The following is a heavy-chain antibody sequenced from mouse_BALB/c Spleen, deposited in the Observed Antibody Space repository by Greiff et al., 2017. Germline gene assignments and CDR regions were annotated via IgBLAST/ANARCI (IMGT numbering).Heavy chain of an antibody. CDR2: IDPANGNT. J-gene: IGHJ3*01. V-gene: IGHV14-3*02. CDR1: GFNIKDTY. CDR3: AGDYYGSSPTWFAY. D-gene: IGHD1-1*01. Sequence: VHVKQSGAELVKPGASVKLSCTASGFNIKDTYMHWVKQRPEQGLEWIGRIDPANGNTKYDPKFQGKATITADTSSNTAYLQLSSLTSEDTAVYYCAGDYYGSSPTWFAYWGQGTLVTVSA.